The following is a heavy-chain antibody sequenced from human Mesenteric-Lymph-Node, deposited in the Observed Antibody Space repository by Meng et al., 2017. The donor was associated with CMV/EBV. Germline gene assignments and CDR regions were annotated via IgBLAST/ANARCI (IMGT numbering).Heavy chain of an antibody. V-gene: IGHV4-31*02. D-gene: IGHD1-7*01. CDR3: AREGTGTKRGWFDP. J-gene: IGHJ5*02. CDR2: IYYSGST. Sequence: SETLSLTCAVYGGSFSGYYWSWIRQHPGKGLEWIGYIYYSGSTYYNPSLKSRVTISVDTSKNQFSLKLSSVTAADTAVYYCAREGTGTKRGWFDPWGQGTLVTVSS. CDR1: GGSFSGYY.